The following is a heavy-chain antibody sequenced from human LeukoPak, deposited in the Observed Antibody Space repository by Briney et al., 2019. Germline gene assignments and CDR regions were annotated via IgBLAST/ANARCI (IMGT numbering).Heavy chain of an antibody. D-gene: IGHD3-10*01. J-gene: IGHJ4*02. CDR3: AKHYMGSSYNHGLDC. Sequence: SKTLSLTCTVSGGSISSYYWSWIRQPPGKGLEWIGYIYYSGSTNYNPSLKSRVTISVDTSKNQFSLKLSSVTAADTALYYCAKHYMGSSYNHGLDCWGQGTLVTVSS. CDR1: GGSISSYY. V-gene: IGHV4-59*08. CDR2: IYYSGST.